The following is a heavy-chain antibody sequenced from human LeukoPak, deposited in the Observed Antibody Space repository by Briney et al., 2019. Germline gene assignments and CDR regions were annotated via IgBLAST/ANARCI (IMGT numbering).Heavy chain of an antibody. V-gene: IGHV1-69*04. CDR3: ARGHSGYDLAFDY. D-gene: IGHD5-12*01. CDR2: IIPILGMA. Sequence: SVKVSCKASGYTFTKYYIHWVRQAPGQGLEWMARIIPILGMANYAQKFQGRVTITADKSTSTAYMELSSLRSEDTAVYYCARGHSGYDLAFDYWGQGTLVTVSS. CDR1: GYTFTKYY. J-gene: IGHJ4*01.